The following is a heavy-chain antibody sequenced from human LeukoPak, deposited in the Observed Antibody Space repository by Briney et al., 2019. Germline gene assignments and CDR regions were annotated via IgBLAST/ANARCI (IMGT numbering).Heavy chain of an antibody. J-gene: IGHJ4*02. V-gene: IGHV4-34*01. CDR3: AGSDY. CDR1: GGSFSGYY. CDR2: INHSGST. Sequence: SETLSLTCAAYGGSFSGYYWSWIRQPPGKGLEWIGEINHSGSTNYNPSLKSRVTISVDTSKNQFSLKLSSVTAADTAVYYCAGSDYWGQGTLVTVSS.